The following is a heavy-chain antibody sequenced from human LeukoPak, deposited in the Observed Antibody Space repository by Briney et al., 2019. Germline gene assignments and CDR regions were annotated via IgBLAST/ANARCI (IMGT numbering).Heavy chain of an antibody. CDR3: AREFADS. V-gene: IGHV3-21*01. Sequence: GGSLRLSCAASGFTFNIYSMNWVRQAPGKGLEWVSSISSTSSHKYYADSVKGRFTVSRDNAKNSLYLQMTSLRAEDTAVFYCAREFADSWGQGTLVIVSS. J-gene: IGHJ4*02. CDR2: ISSTSSHK. CDR1: GFTFNIYS.